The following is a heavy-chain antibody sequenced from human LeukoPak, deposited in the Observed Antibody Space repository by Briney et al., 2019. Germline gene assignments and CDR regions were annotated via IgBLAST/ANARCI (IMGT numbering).Heavy chain of an antibody. J-gene: IGHJ3*02. D-gene: IGHD3-10*01. CDR3: ARHKRGYYSPFDI. CDR2: ISSSGSTI. V-gene: IGHV3-48*03. Sequence: GGSLRLSCAASGFTFSSYEMNWVRQAPGKGLEWVSYISSSGSTIYYADSVKGRFTISRENDKKSLYLQMNSLRAEDTAVYYCARHKRGYYSPFDIWGQGTMVTVSS. CDR1: GFTFSSYE.